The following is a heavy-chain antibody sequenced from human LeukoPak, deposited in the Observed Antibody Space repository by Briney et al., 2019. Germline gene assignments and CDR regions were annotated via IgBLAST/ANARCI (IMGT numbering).Heavy chain of an antibody. CDR3: ARAHYDFNFDY. D-gene: IGHD3-3*01. V-gene: IGHV3-21*01. CDR1: GFTVSSTY. CDR2: ISSSSSYI. Sequence: GGSLRLSCAASGFTVSSTYMSWVRQAPGKGLEWVSSISSSSSYIYYADSVKGRFTISRDNAKNSLYLQMNSLRAEDTAVYYCARAHYDFNFDYWGQGTLVTVSS. J-gene: IGHJ4*02.